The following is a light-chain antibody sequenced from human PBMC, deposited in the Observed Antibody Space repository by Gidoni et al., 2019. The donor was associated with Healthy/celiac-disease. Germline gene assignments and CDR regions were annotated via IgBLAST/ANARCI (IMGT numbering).Light chain of an antibody. CDR1: QIVSSN. CDR3: QQYNNWPPRT. CDR2: GES. Sequence: DIVITQSPATLSVSPGERATLSCRASQIVSSNLAWYQQKPGQAPRLLIYGESTRATGSPARHSGSGAGTEYTLTIISLQSEDFAVYYCQQYNNWPPRTFGQGTKVEIK. J-gene: IGKJ1*01. V-gene: IGKV3-15*01.